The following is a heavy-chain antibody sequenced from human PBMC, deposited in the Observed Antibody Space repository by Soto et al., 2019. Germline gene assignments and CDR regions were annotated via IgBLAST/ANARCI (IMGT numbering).Heavy chain of an antibody. CDR1: GYTFTSYG. Sequence: ASGKVSCKASGYTFTSYGISWVRQAPGQGLEWMGWISAYNGNTNYAQKLQGRVTMTTDTSTSTAYMELRSLRSDDTAVYYCARDPYSSGGFLPPQYGMDVWGKGTTVTVSS. CDR2: ISAYNGNT. D-gene: IGHD6-19*01. J-gene: IGHJ6*04. CDR3: ARDPYSSGGFLPPQYGMDV. V-gene: IGHV1-18*01.